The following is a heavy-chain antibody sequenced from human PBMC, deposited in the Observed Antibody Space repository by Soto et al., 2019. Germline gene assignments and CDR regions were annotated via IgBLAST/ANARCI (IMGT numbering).Heavy chain of an antibody. CDR3: ARAPGDYFDY. Sequence: QVQLQESGPGLVKPSQTLSLTCTVSCGSISSGGYYWSWIRQHPGKDLEWIGYIFYSGSTYYNPSRKSRVAISVDTSKNQFSLKLSSVTAADTAVYYCARAPGDYFDYWGQGTLVTVSS. J-gene: IGHJ4*02. V-gene: IGHV4-31*03. CDR1: CGSISSGGYY. CDR2: IFYSGST.